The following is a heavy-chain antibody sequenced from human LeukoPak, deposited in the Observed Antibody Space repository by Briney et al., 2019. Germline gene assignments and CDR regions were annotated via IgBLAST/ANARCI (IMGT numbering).Heavy chain of an antibody. CDR2: INHSGST. CDR1: GGSFSGYY. D-gene: IGHD6-19*01. CDR3: ARGGRYSSGWYIRAEYFQH. V-gene: IGHV4-34*01. Sequence: SETLSLTCAVYGGSFSGYYWSWIRQPPGEGLEWIGEINHSGSTNYNPSLKSRVTISVDTSKNQFSLKLSSVTAADTAVYYCARGGRYSSGWYIRAEYFQHWGQGTLVTVSS. J-gene: IGHJ1*01.